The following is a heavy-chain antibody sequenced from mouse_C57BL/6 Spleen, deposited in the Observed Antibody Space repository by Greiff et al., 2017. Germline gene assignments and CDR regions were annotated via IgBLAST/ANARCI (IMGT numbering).Heavy chain of an antibody. CDR1: GYSITSGYY. CDR2: ISYDGSN. Sequence: EVQLVESGPGLVKPSQSLSLTCSVTGYSITSGYYWNWIRQFPGNKLEWMGYISYDGSNNYNPSLKNRISLTRDTSQNQFFLKFNSVTTDDTATYDCARDYGSSVGDWGQGTTLTVSS. CDR3: ARDYGSSVGD. J-gene: IGHJ2*01. D-gene: IGHD1-1*01. V-gene: IGHV3-6*01.